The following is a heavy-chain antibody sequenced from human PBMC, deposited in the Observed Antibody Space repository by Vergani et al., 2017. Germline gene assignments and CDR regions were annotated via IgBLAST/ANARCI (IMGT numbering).Heavy chain of an antibody. Sequence: ELQLVESGGGLVQPGGSLRLSCAASGSTVSGNYMTWVRQAPGKGLEWVSVIYSGGSTYYADSVKGRFTISRHNSKNTLYLQMNSLRAEDTAVYYCARDRVDIVATTTYYYYYHAMDVWGQGTTVTVSS. D-gene: IGHD5-12*01. J-gene: IGHJ6*02. CDR2: IYSGGST. CDR3: ARDRVDIVATTTYYYYYHAMDV. V-gene: IGHV3-53*04. CDR1: GSTVSGNY.